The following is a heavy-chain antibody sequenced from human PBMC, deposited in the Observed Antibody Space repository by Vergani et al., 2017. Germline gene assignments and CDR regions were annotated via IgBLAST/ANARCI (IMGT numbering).Heavy chain of an antibody. D-gene: IGHD1-26*01. Sequence: QVQLQESGPGLVKPSQTLSLTCTVSGGSISSGSYYWGWIRQPAGKGLEWIGRIYTSGSTNYNPSLKSRVTISVDTSKNQFSLKLSSVTAADTAVYYCARVSRWELLPLTRGAFDIWGQGTMVTVSS. CDR3: ARVSRWELLPLTRGAFDI. CDR1: GGSISSGSYY. V-gene: IGHV4-61*02. J-gene: IGHJ3*02. CDR2: IYTSGST.